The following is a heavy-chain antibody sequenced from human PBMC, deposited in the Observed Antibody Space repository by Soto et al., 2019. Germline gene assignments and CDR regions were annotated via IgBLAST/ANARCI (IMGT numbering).Heavy chain of an antibody. D-gene: IGHD1-1*01. CDR1: GASISSGDFY. CDR2: IYHSGIA. Sequence: PSETLSLTCTVSGASISSGDFYWSWVRQPPGKGLEWIGYIYHSGIAYYNLSLKSRVTISLDTSKNQFPLKMNSVTAADTAVYFCARELGYHSGMQFESWGQGALLTVSS. CDR3: ARELGYHSGMQFES. V-gene: IGHV4-30-4*01. J-gene: IGHJ4*02.